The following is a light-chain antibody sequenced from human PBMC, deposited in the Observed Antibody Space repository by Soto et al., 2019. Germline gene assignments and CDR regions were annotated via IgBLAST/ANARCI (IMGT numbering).Light chain of an antibody. CDR1: SSDVGGYKY. Sequence: SALTQPPSASGSPGQSVTISCTGTSSDVGGYKYVSWYQQHPGKAPKLMIFEVNKRPSGVPDRFSGSKSGNTASLTVSGLQAEDEADYYCSSYAGINNLGVFGTGTK. CDR3: SSYAGINNLGV. V-gene: IGLV2-8*01. CDR2: EVN. J-gene: IGLJ1*01.